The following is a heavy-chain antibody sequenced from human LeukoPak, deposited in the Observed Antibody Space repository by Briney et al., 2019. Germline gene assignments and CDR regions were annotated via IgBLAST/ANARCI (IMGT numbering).Heavy chain of an antibody. Sequence: GGSLRLSCAASGFTFSSYAMSWVRQAPGKGLEWVSAISGSGGSTYYADSVKGRFTISRDNSKNTLYLQMNSLRAEDTAVYYCAKRGYCSSTSCPRPANWFDPWGRGTLVTVSS. CDR3: AKRGYCSSTSCPRPANWFDP. CDR2: ISGSGGST. CDR1: GFTFSSYA. D-gene: IGHD2-2*01. V-gene: IGHV3-23*01. J-gene: IGHJ5*02.